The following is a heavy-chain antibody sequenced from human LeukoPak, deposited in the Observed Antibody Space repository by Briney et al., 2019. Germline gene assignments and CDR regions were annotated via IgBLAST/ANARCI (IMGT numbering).Heavy chain of an antibody. J-gene: IGHJ3*02. Sequence: PSETLSLTCTVSGGSISSGDYYWSWIRQPPGKGLEWIGYIYYSGSTYCNPSLKSRVTISVDTSKNQFSLKLSSVTAADTAVYYCARAAYYDSSGYYLDAFDIWGQGTMVTVSS. D-gene: IGHD3-22*01. CDR3: ARAAYYDSSGYYLDAFDI. CDR2: IYYSGST. V-gene: IGHV4-30-4*01. CDR1: GGSISSGDYY.